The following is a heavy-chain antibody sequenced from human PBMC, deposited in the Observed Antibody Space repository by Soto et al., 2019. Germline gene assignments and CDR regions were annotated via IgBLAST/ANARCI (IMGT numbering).Heavy chain of an antibody. CDR2: TCYSGST. D-gene: IGHD6-13*01. J-gene: IGHJ4*02. Sequence: XTRCLPCTDAGXCLIAYKWNWMRHPPGKGLQLIGYTCYSGSTTYNPSLNSRVTISVDSSKNQFSLKLDYVTLADTAAYYCARVRGTAGKSYFDYWGPGTMGTVSS. V-gene: IGHV4-59*12. CDR1: GXCLIAYK. CDR3: ARVRGTAGKSYFDY.